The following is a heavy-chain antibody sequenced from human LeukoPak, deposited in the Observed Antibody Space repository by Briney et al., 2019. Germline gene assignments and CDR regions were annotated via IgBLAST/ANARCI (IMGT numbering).Heavy chain of an antibody. D-gene: IGHD6-19*01. V-gene: IGHV3-23*01. CDR3: GRPTKYWLVRGNGVDV. J-gene: IGHJ6*02. Sequence: TGASLRLSCAASGFSFSSYAMTWVRQAPGKGLEWVSSIDAGGGDTYHSDSVKGRFTISRVNSMNTLYLQMNSLRADDTAVYYCGRPTKYWLVRGNGVDVWGQGTTVTVSS. CDR2: IDAGGGDT. CDR1: GFSFSSYA.